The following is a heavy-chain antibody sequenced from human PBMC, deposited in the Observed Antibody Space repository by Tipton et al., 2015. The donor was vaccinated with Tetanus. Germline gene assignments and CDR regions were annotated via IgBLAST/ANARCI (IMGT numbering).Heavy chain of an antibody. V-gene: IGHV4-59*01. D-gene: IGHD7-27*01. CDR2: IFYSGPT. CDR1: GGSISNYY. Sequence: TLSLTCTVSGGSISNYYWSWIRQPPGKGLEWIGHIFYSGPTSYNPSLKSRVNILVDMSRNQFSLKLRSVTAADTAVYYCARIRQVGKPGPFFDYWGQGTLVTVSS. J-gene: IGHJ4*02. CDR3: ARIRQVGKPGPFFDY.